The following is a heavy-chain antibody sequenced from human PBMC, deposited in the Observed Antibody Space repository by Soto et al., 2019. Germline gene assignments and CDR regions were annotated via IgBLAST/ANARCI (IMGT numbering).Heavy chain of an antibody. Sequence: PGRALRLSCTTSGFTFGGYAMSWVRQAPGKGLEWVGFIRGKAYSGTTEYAASVRGRFTISRDDSKSIASLQMNSLESEDTAVYYCARGRSYRELYPNYFDYWGQRPPVTASS. D-gene: IGHD3-10*01. CDR3: ARGRSYRELYPNYFDY. V-gene: IGHV3-49*04. CDR1: GFTFGGYA. J-gene: IGHJ4*02. CDR2: IRGKAYSGTT.